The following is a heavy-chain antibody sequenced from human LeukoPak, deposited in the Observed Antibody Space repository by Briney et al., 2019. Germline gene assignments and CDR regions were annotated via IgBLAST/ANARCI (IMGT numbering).Heavy chain of an antibody. CDR1: GFTFSDYY. V-gene: IGHV3-11*01. J-gene: IGHJ3*02. CDR2: IHSRGSTT. D-gene: IGHD3-9*01. CDR3: ARATSYDILTGYYRDLNAFDM. Sequence: GGSLRLSCAASGFTFSDYYMSWIRQAPGKGLEWISYIHSRGSTTYYADSVKGRFTISRDNAKNSLFLQMNSLRVEDTAVYYCARATSYDILTGYYRDLNAFDMWGQGTMVTVSS.